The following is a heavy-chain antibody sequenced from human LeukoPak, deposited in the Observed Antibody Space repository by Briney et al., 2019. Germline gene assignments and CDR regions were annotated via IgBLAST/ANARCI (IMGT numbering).Heavy chain of an antibody. D-gene: IGHD2/OR15-2a*01. CDR3: ARIGTTTRGPAGLDV. CDR1: GFTFSSYE. CDR2: IASSGGANR. Sequence: GGSLRLSCAASGFTFSSYEMNWVRQAPGKGLEWVSYIASSGGANRFYSESVKGRFTVSRDNAKNSLYLHMNSLRAEDTGVYYCARIGTTTRGPAGLDVWGQGTTVTVSS. J-gene: IGHJ6*02. V-gene: IGHV3-48*03.